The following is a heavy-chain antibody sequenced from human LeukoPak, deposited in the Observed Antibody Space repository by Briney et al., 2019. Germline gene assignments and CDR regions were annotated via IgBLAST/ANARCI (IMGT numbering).Heavy chain of an antibody. D-gene: IGHD5-12*01. CDR2: ISWNSGSI. CDR1: GFTFDDYA. CDR3: ARAEEWWLHEYYFDY. J-gene: IGHJ4*02. V-gene: IGHV3-9*01. Sequence: PGGSLRLSCAASGFTFDDYAMHWVRQAPGKGLEWVSGISWNSGSIGYADSVKGRFTISRDNSKNTLYLQMNSLRAEDTAVYYCARAEEWWLHEYYFDYWGQGTLVTVSS.